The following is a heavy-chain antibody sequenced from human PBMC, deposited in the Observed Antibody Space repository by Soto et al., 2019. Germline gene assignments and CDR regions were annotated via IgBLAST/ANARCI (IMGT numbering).Heavy chain of an antibody. Sequence: SVKVSCKASGGTFSSYAISWVRQAPGQGLEWMGGIIPIFGTANYAQKFQGRVTITADESTSTAYMELSSLRSEDTAVYYCASYSGSYTLSPFDYWGQGTLVTVSS. CDR3: ASYSGSYTLSPFDY. V-gene: IGHV1-69*13. CDR1: GGTFSSYA. J-gene: IGHJ4*02. D-gene: IGHD1-26*01. CDR2: IIPIFGTA.